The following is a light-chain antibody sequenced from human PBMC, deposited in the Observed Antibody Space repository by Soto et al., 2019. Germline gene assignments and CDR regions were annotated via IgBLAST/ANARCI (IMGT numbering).Light chain of an antibody. CDR2: DAS. J-gene: IGKJ1*01. CDR3: QQYNSYPRT. V-gene: IGKV1-5*01. Sequence: DIQMTQSPSTLSASVGDRVTITFRASQSISNWLAWYQQKXGKAPKXXIYDASSLASGVSLRFSGSGAGTECTLTISSLQPDDFETYYCQQYNSYPRTFGQGTKVDIK. CDR1: QSISNW.